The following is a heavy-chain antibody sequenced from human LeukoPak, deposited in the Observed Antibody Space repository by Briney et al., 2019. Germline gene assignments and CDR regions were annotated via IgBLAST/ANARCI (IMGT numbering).Heavy chain of an antibody. Sequence: PGGSLRLSCAASGFTFSNYGMHWVRQAPGKGLEWVALIWYDGSNKYYTDSVKGRLTISRDNSKDTLSLQMNGLRAEDTAVYYCAREGPRGNSQFDYWGQGTLVTVSS. CDR2: IWYDGSNK. CDR3: AREGPRGNSQFDY. V-gene: IGHV3-33*01. CDR1: GFTFSNYG. D-gene: IGHD2/OR15-2a*01. J-gene: IGHJ4*02.